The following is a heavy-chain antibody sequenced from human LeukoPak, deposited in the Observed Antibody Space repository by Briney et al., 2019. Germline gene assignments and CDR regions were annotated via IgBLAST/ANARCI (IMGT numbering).Heavy chain of an antibody. D-gene: IGHD3-22*01. Sequence: PGGSLRLSCAASGFTFSSYATSWVRQAPGKGLEWVSSISSSSSYIYYADSVKGRFTISRDNAKNSLYLQMNSLRAEDTAVYYCARDLDYYDSSGYDYWGQGTLVTVSS. CDR1: GFTFSSYA. CDR2: ISSSSSYI. J-gene: IGHJ4*02. CDR3: ARDLDYYDSSGYDY. V-gene: IGHV3-21*01.